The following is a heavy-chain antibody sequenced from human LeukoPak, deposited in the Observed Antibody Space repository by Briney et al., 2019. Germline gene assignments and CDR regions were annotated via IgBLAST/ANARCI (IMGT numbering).Heavy chain of an antibody. CDR1: GFSFRNYG. CDR3: AKDPGASVSGFHMDV. J-gene: IGHJ6*03. CDR2: SWSDGNNR. V-gene: IGHV3-30*02. D-gene: IGHD2-8*02. Sequence: PGRSLRLSCAPSGFSFRNYGMHWVRQATGKGLEWVSFSWSDGNNRFYADSVKGRFTISRDNSKNMLFLQTDTLRAEDTALYYCAKDPGASVSGFHMDVWGKGTTVIVSS.